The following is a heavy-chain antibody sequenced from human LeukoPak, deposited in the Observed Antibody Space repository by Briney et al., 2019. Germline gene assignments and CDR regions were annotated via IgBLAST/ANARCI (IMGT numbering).Heavy chain of an antibody. V-gene: IGHV3-30-3*01. CDR3: AREGSGWYWSYYYYGMDV. Sequence: PGRSLRLSCAASGFTFSSYAMHWVRQAPGKGLEWVAVISYDGSNKYYADSVKGRFTISRDNAKNSLYLQMNSLRAEDTAVYYCAREGSGWYWSYYYYGMDVWGKGTTVTVSS. CDR2: ISYDGSNK. CDR1: GFTFSSYA. D-gene: IGHD6-19*01. J-gene: IGHJ6*04.